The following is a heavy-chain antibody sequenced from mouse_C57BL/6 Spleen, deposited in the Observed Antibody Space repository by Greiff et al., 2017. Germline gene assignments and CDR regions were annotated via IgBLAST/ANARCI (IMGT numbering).Heavy chain of an antibody. V-gene: IGHV1-54*01. Sequence: QVQLQQSGAELVRPGTSVKVSCKASGYAFTNYLIEWVKQRPGQGLEWIGVINPGSGGTNYNEKFKGKATLTADKSSSTAYMQLSSLTSEDSAVYFCARGGIHWYFGVWGTGTTVTVSS. CDR3: ARGGIHWYFGV. CDR1: GYAFTNYL. J-gene: IGHJ1*03. CDR2: INPGSGGT.